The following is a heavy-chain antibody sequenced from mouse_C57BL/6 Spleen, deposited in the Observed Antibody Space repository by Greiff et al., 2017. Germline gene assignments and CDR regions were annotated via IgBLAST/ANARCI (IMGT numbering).Heavy chain of an antibody. Sequence: VQLQQPGAELVKPGASVKLSCKASGYTFTSYWLHWVKQRPGRGLEWIGRLDPNSGGTKYNEKFKSKATLTVDKHSSTAYMRLMILTAEDSAVYYCAREELSYCFDYWGQGTTLTVSS. CDR2: LDPNSGGT. V-gene: IGHV1-72*01. D-gene: IGHD1-1*02. CDR1: GYTFTSYW. J-gene: IGHJ2*01. CDR3: AREELSYCFDY.